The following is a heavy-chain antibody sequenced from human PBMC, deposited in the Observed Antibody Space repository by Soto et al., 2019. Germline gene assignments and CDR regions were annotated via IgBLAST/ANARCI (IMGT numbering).Heavy chain of an antibody. CDR1: GDSISPYY. V-gene: IGHV4-59*01. Sequence: SETLSLTCIVSGDSISPYYWTWIRQPPGKGLEWIGHIYYSGSPNYNPSLKSRVTISVDTSKSQFSLKLSSVTAADTAVYYCARDVSPTYWGQGTLVTVSS. CDR3: ARDVSPTY. J-gene: IGHJ4*02. CDR2: IYYSGSP.